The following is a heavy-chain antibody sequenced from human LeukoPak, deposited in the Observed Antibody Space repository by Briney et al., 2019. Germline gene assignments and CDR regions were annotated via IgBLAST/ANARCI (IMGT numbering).Heavy chain of an antibody. CDR3: AGRGYSGYDLGENDY. V-gene: IGHV4-61*02. CDR1: GGSISSGSYY. J-gene: IGHJ4*02. D-gene: IGHD5-12*01. CDR2: IYTSGST. Sequence: SETLSLTCTVSGGSISSGSYYWSWIRQPAGKGLERIGRIYTSGSTNYNPSLKSRVTISVDTSKNQFSLKLSSVTAADTAVYYCAGRGYSGYDLGENDYWGQGTLVTVSS.